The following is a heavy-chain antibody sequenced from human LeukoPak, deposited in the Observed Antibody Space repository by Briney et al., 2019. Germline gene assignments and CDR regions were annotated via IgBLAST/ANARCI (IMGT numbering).Heavy chain of an antibody. Sequence: GGSLRLSCAASGFTFRNFGIHWVRQAPGKGPEWVAVISNDGSNKYYADSVRGRFTISRDNSKNTLYLQMNSLRAEDTAVYYCAIPDADAIDIWGQGTMVTVSS. CDR1: GFTFRNFG. CDR3: AIPDADAIDI. CDR2: ISNDGSNK. V-gene: IGHV3-30*03. J-gene: IGHJ3*02.